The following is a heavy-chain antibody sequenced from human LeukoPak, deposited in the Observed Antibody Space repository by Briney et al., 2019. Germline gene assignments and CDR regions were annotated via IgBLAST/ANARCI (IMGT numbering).Heavy chain of an antibody. D-gene: IGHD3-10*01. Sequence: ASGKVSCKASGSTFNRVDINWVRQAAGQGLEWMGWINPSSGKTGYAQKFQGRVTITRNTSINTVYMDLSSLTSEDTAVYYCARAPSGVLPYYLDYWGPGTLVAVSS. J-gene: IGHJ4*02. CDR1: GSTFNRVD. CDR3: ARAPSGVLPYYLDY. V-gene: IGHV1-8*03. CDR2: INPSSGKT.